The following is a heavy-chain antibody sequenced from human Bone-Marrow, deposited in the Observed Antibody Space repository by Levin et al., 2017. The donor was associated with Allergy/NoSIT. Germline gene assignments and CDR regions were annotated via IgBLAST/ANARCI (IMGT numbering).Heavy chain of an antibody. V-gene: IGHV4-59*01. Sequence: GSLRLSCAVSGGSIYGYYWSWIRQPPGKGLEWIGSVYFSGSTKYNPSLESRVTISIDTSKNQYSLHLNSVTAADTAVYYCARAETAASTVWYLDYWGQGTLVTVAS. CDR3: ARAETAASTVWYLDY. J-gene: IGHJ4*02. CDR2: VYFSGST. CDR1: GGSIYGYY. D-gene: IGHD6-25*01.